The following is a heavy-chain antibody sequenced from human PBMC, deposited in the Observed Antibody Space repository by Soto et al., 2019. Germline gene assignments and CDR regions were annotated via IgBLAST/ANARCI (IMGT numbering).Heavy chain of an antibody. CDR3: AKDTYYHDESGYYVFDS. V-gene: IGHV3-30*18. D-gene: IGHD3-22*01. J-gene: IGHJ5*01. Sequence: QVQLVESGGGVVQPGTSLRLSCAASGFTFSSYGIHWVRQAPGKGLEWVAALSFDGNKKNYVDPVTGRFTISRDNSKNTAFLQMNSLRAEDTAVYFCAKDTYYHDESGYYVFDSWGQGTLVTVSS. CDR1: GFTFSSYG. CDR2: LSFDGNKK.